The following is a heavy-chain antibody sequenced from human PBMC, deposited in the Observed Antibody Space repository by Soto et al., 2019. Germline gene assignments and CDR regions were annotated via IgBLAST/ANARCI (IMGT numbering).Heavy chain of an antibody. CDR1: GGTFSSYA. Sequence: SVKVSCKASGGTFSSYAISWGRQAPGQGLEWMGGIIPIFGTANYAQKFQGRVTITADESTSTAYMELSSLRSEDTAVYYCARETSASMSFDPWGQGTLVTVSS. CDR2: IIPIFGTA. V-gene: IGHV1-69*13. J-gene: IGHJ5*02. D-gene: IGHD2-2*01. CDR3: ARETSASMSFDP.